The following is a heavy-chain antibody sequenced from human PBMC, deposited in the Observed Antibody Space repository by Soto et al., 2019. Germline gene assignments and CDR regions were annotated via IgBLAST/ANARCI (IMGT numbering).Heavy chain of an antibody. Sequence: PSETLSLTCTVSGGSISSYYWSWIRQPPGKGLEWIGYIYYSGSTNYNPSLKSRVTISVDTSKNQFSLKLSSVTAADTAVYYCARATAMVSVSFDYWGQGTLVTVSS. CDR3: ARATAMVSVSFDY. J-gene: IGHJ4*02. CDR2: IYYSGST. CDR1: GGSISSYY. V-gene: IGHV4-59*01. D-gene: IGHD5-18*01.